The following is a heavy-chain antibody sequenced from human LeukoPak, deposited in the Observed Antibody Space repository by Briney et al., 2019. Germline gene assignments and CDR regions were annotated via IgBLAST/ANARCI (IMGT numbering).Heavy chain of an antibody. J-gene: IGHJ4*02. CDR3: ARAPILAADLDY. Sequence: GGSLRLSCAASGFTFRSYAMHWVRQAPGKGLEWVAVISYDGSNKYYADSVKGRFTISRDNSKNTLYLQMNSLRAEDTAVYYCARAPILAADLDYWGQGTLVTVSS. D-gene: IGHD6-13*01. CDR2: ISYDGSNK. V-gene: IGHV3-30-3*01. CDR1: GFTFRSYA.